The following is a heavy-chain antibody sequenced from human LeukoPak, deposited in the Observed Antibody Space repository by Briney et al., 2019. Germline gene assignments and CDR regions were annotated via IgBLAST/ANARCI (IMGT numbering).Heavy chain of an antibody. CDR2: IYSDGGT. V-gene: IGHV3-53*01. D-gene: IGHD1-26*01. CDR3: ARGRELLAHFDY. J-gene: IGHJ4*02. CDR1: GFTVSNNY. Sequence: PGGSLRLSCAASGFTVSNNYMSWVRQAPGKGLEWVSVIYSDGGTYYADSVRGRFTLSRDNSKNTLYLQMNSLRAEDTAVYYCARGRELLAHFDYWGQGTLVTVSS.